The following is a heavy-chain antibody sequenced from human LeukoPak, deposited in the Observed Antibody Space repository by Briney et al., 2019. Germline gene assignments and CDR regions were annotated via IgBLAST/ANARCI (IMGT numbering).Heavy chain of an antibody. CDR2: IYYSGST. CDR1: GGSISSGGYY. J-gene: IGHJ3*02. V-gene: IGHV4-61*08. Sequence: KPSETLSLTCTVSGGSISSGGYYWSWIRQHPGKGLEWIGYIYYSGSTNYNPSLKSRVTISVDTSKNQFSLKLSSVTAADTAVYYCARDNAINAFDIWGQGTMVTVSS. CDR3: ARDNAINAFDI.